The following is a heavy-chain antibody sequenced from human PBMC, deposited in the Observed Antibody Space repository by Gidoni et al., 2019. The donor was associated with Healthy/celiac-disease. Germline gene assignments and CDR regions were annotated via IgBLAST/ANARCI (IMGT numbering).Heavy chain of an antibody. Sequence: EVQLVESGGGLVKPGRSLRLSCTASGFTFGDSAMSWFRQAPGKGLEWVGFIRSKAYGGTTEYAASVKGRFTISRDDSKSIAYLQMNSLKTEDTAVYYCTRDLLTIFGVVISFDYWGQGTLVTVSS. CDR1: GFTFGDSA. D-gene: IGHD3-3*01. CDR3: TRDLLTIFGVVISFDY. V-gene: IGHV3-49*05. J-gene: IGHJ4*02. CDR2: IRSKAYGGTT.